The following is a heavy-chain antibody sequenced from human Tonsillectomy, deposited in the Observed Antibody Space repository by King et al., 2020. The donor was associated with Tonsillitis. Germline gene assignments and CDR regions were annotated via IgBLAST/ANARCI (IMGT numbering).Heavy chain of an antibody. J-gene: IGHJ4*02. CDR1: GFTFSTYA. Sequence: VQLVESGGGVVQPGRSLRLSCAASGFTFSTYAMHWVCQAPGKGLEWVAVISSDGSDKYYADSVKGRFIISRDNSKNTLNLQMNRLKTEDTAVYYCARTLRMGGASDYWGQGTLVTVSS. D-gene: IGHD3-16*01. V-gene: IGHV3-30*04. CDR3: ARTLRMGGASDY. CDR2: ISSDGSDK.